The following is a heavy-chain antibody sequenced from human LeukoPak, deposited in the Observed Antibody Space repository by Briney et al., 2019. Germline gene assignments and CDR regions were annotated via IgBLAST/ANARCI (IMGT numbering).Heavy chain of an antibody. CDR2: INPNSGGT. CDR3: AREAAAEDDYYYYYMDV. J-gene: IGHJ6*03. Sequence: GASVTVSCKASGYTFTGYYMHWVRQAPGQGLEWMGWINPNSGGTNYAQKLQGRATMTTDTSTSTAYMELRSLRSDDTAVYYCAREAAAEDDYYYYYMDVWGKGTTVTISS. D-gene: IGHD6-13*01. V-gene: IGHV1-2*02. CDR1: GYTFTGYY.